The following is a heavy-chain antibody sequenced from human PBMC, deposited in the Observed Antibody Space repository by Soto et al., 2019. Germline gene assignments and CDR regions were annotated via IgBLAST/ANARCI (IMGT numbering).Heavy chain of an antibody. Sequence: QVQLQESGPGLVKPSQTLSLTCTVSGGSISSGTYYWNWIRQHPGKGLEWIGCIYSSGNTFYKPSLMSRLAITLDTSRNQLSLSLTSVTAADTAVYYCSREHMDSDTYLYGMDVWGQGTMVTVSS. CDR1: GGSISSGTYY. V-gene: IGHV4-31*03. D-gene: IGHD2-15*01. J-gene: IGHJ6*02. CDR3: SREHMDSDTYLYGMDV. CDR2: IYSSGNT.